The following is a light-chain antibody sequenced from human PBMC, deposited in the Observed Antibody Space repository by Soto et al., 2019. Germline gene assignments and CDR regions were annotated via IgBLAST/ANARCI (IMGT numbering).Light chain of an antibody. V-gene: IGLV1-51*02. CDR2: ENN. J-gene: IGLJ3*02. CDR1: RSNLGNTS. Sequence: QSVLTQPPSVSAAPGQKVTISCSGSRSNLGNTSVSWYQPLPGTAPKLLIYENNKRPSGIPDRFSGSKSGTSATLGITGLQTGDEADYYCGTGDSSLSANWVFGGGTQLTVL. CDR3: GTGDSSLSANWV.